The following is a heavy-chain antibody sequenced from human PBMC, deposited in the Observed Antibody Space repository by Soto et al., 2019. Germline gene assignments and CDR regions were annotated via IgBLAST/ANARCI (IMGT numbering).Heavy chain of an antibody. D-gene: IGHD2-8*02. Sequence: EVQLVESGGGLVQPGRSLRLSCAASGFTFDDHAMHWVRQVPGKGLEWVSGISWNIGIIAYADSVKGRFTISRDNAKDSLFLQIDSLRAEDTAVYYCAMSTGSFHADFDFWGQGTHVTGSS. V-gene: IGHV3-9*01. CDR2: ISWNIGII. CDR3: AMSTGSFHADFDF. J-gene: IGHJ4*02. CDR1: GFTFDDHA.